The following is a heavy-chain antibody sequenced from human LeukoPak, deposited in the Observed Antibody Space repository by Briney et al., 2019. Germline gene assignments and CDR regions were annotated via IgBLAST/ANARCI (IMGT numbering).Heavy chain of an antibody. CDR2: IYRGGTT. Sequence: GGSLRLSCAASGITVSSSYMSWVRQAPGKGLEWVSVIYRGGTTYYADSVKGRFTISRDNSKNTLYLQMNSLRAEDTAVYYCAREAVAGIYYYGMDVWGQGTTVTVSS. CDR1: GITVSSSY. D-gene: IGHD6-19*01. V-gene: IGHV3-53*01. CDR3: AREAVAGIYYYGMDV. J-gene: IGHJ6*02.